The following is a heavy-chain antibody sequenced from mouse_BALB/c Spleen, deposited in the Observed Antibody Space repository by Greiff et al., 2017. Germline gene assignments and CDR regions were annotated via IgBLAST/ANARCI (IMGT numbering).Heavy chain of an antibody. CDR3: ARAYYGNYDY. CDR2: ISYDGSN. J-gene: IGHJ2*01. CDR1: GYSITSGYY. D-gene: IGHD2-10*01. V-gene: IGHV3-6*02. Sequence: VQLKESGPGLVKPSQSLSLTCSVTGYSITSGYYWNWIRQFPGNKLEWMGYISYDGSNNYNPSLKNRISITRDTSKNQFFLKLNSVTTEDTATYYCARAYYGNYDYWGQGTTLTVSS.